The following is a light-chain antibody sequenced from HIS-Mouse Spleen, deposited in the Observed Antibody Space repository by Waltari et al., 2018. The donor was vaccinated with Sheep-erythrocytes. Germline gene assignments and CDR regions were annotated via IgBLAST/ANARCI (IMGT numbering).Light chain of an antibody. CDR2: DVS. CDR3: CSYAGSYNHV. J-gene: IGLJ1*01. Sequence: QSALTQPRSVSGSPGQSVTISCTGTSSDVGVYNYFSWYKQHPGKAPKLMIYDVSKRPSGVPDRFSGSKSGNTASLTISGLQAEDEADYYCCSYAGSYNHVFATGTKVTVL. CDR1: SSDVGVYNY. V-gene: IGLV2-11*01.